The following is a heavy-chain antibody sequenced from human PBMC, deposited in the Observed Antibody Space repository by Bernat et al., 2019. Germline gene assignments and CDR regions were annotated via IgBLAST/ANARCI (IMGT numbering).Heavy chain of an antibody. V-gene: IGHV3-23*01. Sequence: EVQLLESGGGLVQLGGSLRLSCAASGFTFSSYAMSWVRQAPGKGLEWVSAISGSGGSTYYADSVKGRFTISRDNSKNTLYLQMNSLRAEDTAVYYCAKAKDDILTGYPDDYWGQGTLVTVSS. CDR3: AKAKDDILTGYPDDY. J-gene: IGHJ4*02. D-gene: IGHD3-9*01. CDR2: ISGSGGST. CDR1: GFTFSSYA.